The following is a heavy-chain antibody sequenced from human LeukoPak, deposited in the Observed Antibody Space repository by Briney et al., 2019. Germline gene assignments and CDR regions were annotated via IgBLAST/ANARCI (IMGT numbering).Heavy chain of an antibody. D-gene: IGHD3-3*01. CDR2: FDPEDGET. V-gene: IGHV1-24*01. CDR1: GYTLTELS. Sequence: ASVTVSCKVSGYTLTELSMHWVRQAPGKGVEWMGGFDPEDGETIYAQKFQGRVTMTEDTSTDTAYMELSSLRSEDTAVYYCATALRFLEWPYWGYWGQGTLVTVSS. J-gene: IGHJ4*02. CDR3: ATALRFLEWPYWGY.